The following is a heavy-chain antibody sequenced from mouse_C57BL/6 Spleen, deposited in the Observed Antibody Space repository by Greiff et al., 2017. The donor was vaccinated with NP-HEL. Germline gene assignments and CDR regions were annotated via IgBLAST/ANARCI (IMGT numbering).Heavy chain of an antibody. V-gene: IGHV5-17*01. J-gene: IGHJ1*03. CDR2: ISSGSSTI. Sequence: EVKLMESGGGLVKPGGSLKLSCAASRFTFSDYGMHWVRQAPEKGLEWVAYISSGSSTIYYADTVKGRFTISRDNAKNTLFLQMTSLRSEDTAMYYCARYFDVWGTGTTVTVSS. CDR3: ARYFDV. CDR1: RFTFSDYG.